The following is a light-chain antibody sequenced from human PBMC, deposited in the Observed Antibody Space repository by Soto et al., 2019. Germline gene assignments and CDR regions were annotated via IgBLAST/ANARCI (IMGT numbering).Light chain of an antibody. J-gene: IGKJ5*01. CDR2: GAS. V-gene: IGKV3-15*01. CDR3: QQYNNWLPIS. Sequence: EIVMTQSPATLSVSPGERATLSCRASQSVSSNLAWYQQKPGQAPRLLIYGASTRATGIPARFSGSGSGTEFSLTMSSLQSEDFAVYYCQQYNNWLPISFGQGTRLEIK. CDR1: QSVSSN.